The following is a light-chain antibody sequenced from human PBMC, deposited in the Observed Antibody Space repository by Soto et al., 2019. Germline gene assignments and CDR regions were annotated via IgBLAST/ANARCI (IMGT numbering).Light chain of an antibody. Sequence: QSALTQPASVSGSPGQSITISCTGSSSDVGSYNLVSWYQQHPGKAPKLMIYEGTNRPSGVSNRFSGSKSGNTASLKISGLQAEDEAHYYCSSYAGRVVFGGGTTVTVL. J-gene: IGLJ2*01. CDR3: SSYAGRVV. CDR2: EGT. CDR1: SSDVGSYNL. V-gene: IGLV2-23*01.